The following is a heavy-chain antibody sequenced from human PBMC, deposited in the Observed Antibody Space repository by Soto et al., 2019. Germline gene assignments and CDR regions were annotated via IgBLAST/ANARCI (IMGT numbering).Heavy chain of an antibody. Sequence: QVQLVESGGGVVQPGRSLRLSCAASGFTFSSYGMHWVRQAPGKGLEWVAVIRHDGSNKYYADCVKGRFTISRDNSKNTLYLQRKSLRAEDTALYYCARVPAFDQTAATKHPNYYYYGMDVWGQATTVTVSS. V-gene: IGHV3-33*01. CDR1: GFTFSSYG. CDR2: IRHDGSNK. J-gene: IGHJ6*02. D-gene: IGHD2-15*01. CDR3: ARVPAFDQTAATKHPNYYYYGMDV.